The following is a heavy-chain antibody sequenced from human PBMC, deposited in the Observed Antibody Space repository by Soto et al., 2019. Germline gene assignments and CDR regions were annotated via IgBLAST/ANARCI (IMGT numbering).Heavy chain of an antibody. Sequence: GEFLKISCQGSGYGFTNYWIAWVRQMPGKGLEWMGIAFTDDSNTKHSPSFQDQGTTTAEETTKNTDLQSRRLRASDTATYYCASSVEVTTPMNYFDSWGQGTLVTVSS. J-gene: IGHJ4*02. CDR3: ASSVEVTTPMNYFDS. D-gene: IGHD2-2*01. CDR1: GYGFTNYW. V-gene: IGHV5-51*01. CDR2: AFTDDSNT.